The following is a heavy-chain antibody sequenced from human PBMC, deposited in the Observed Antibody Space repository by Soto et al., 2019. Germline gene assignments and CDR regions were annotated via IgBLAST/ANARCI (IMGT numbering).Heavy chain of an antibody. V-gene: IGHV3-21*01. Sequence: EVQLVESGGGLVKPGGSLRLSCAASGFPFSNFDMNWVRQAPGKGLEWVSSITSNSIYIYYADSVKGRFTVSRDNATNSLYLQMDSLRAEDTAVYYCARDLSGGNYYYHGLDVWGQGTTVTVSS. J-gene: IGHJ6*02. D-gene: IGHD1-1*01. CDR3: ARDLSGGNYYYHGLDV. CDR1: GFPFSNFD. CDR2: ITSNSIYI.